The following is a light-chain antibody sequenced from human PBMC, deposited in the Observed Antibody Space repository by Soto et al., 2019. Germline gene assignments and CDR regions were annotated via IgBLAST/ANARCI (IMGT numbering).Light chain of an antibody. CDR1: QSVSRN. Sequence: EIVLTQSPGTLSLSPGERATVSCRASQSVSRNLAWYQQKPGQAPRLLIYDASSRATGIPARFTGSGSGTDFTLTISSLEPEDFAVYYCQHRSNWPAFGGGTKVDIK. CDR2: DAS. V-gene: IGKV3-11*01. J-gene: IGKJ4*01. CDR3: QHRSNWPA.